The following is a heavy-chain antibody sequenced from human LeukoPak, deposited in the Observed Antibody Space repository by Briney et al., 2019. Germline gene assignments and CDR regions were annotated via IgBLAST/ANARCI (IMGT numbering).Heavy chain of an antibody. CDR1: GFTFSSYG. J-gene: IGHJ4*02. CDR3: GGSSTSGP. V-gene: IGHV3-30*03. CDR2: ISYDGSNK. D-gene: IGHD2-2*01. Sequence: GGSLRLSCAASGFTFSSYGMHWVRQAPGKGLEWVAVISYDGSNKYYADSVKGRFTISRDNSKNTLYLQMNSLRAEDTAVYCCGGSSTSGPGGQGTLVTVSS.